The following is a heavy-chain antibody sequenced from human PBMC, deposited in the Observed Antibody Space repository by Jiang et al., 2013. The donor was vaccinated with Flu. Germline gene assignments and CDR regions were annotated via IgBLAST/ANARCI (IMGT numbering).Heavy chain of an antibody. D-gene: IGHD6-19*01. CDR1: GDSISYFY. CDR2: IYDSGIT. J-gene: IGHJ4*02. CDR3: ARGGAIAVAGFGY. Sequence: GLVKPSETLSLTCTVSGDSISYFYWNWIRQPPGKGLEWIGNIYDSGITNYNPSLKSRVSLSVDTSKNEFSLKLSSVTASDTAMYYCARGGAIAVAGFGYWGQGTLVTISS. V-gene: IGHV4-59*08.